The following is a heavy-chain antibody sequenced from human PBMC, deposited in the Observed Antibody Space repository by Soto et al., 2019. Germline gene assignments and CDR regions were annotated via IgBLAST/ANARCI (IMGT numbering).Heavy chain of an antibody. J-gene: IGHJ6*02. Sequence: GASVKVSCKASGYTFTGYYMHWVRQAPGQGLEWMGWINPNSGGTNYAQKFQGRVTMTRDTSISTAYMELSRLRSDDTAVYYCASWGSRVRWTSGINSRRGGGMDVWGQGTTVTVSS. V-gene: IGHV1-2*02. CDR3: ASWGSRVRWTSGINSRRGGGMDV. CDR2: INPNSGGT. D-gene: IGHD3-10*01. CDR1: GYTFTGYY.